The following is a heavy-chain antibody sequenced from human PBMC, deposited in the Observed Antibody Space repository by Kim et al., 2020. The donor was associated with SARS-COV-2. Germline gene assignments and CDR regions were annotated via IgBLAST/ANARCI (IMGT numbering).Heavy chain of an antibody. J-gene: IGHJ4*02. CDR3: ATAPIMVRGVTFDY. V-gene: IGHV1-24*01. D-gene: IGHD3-10*01. Sequence: AQKLPGRVTMTEATSTDTAYMELSSLRSEDTAVYYCATAPIMVRGVTFDYWGQGTLVTVSS.